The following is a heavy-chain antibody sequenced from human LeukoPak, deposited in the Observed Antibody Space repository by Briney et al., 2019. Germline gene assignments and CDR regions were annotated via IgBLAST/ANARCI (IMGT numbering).Heavy chain of an antibody. V-gene: IGHV3-23*01. CDR1: GITLSNYG. CDR3: AKEFPSPIYGMDV. J-gene: IGHJ6*02. CDR2: ISASGGTT. Sequence: GGSLRLSCAVSGITLSNYGMSWVRQAPGKGLEWVAGISASGGTTNYADSVKGRFSISRDNPKNTLYLQMNSLRAEDTAVYFCAKEFPSPIYGMDVWGQGTTVTVSS.